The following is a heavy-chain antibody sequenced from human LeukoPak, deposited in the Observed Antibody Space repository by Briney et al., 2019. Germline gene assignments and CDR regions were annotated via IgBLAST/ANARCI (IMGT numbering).Heavy chain of an antibody. V-gene: IGHV1-69*13. D-gene: IGHD3-22*01. CDR2: IIPIFGTA. Sequence: ASVKVSCKASGGTFSSYGISWVRQAPGQGLEWMGGIIPIFGTANYAQKFQGRVTITADESTSTAYMELSSLRSEDTAVYYCARDQRAFVDYYDSSGYYYWGQGTLVTVSS. CDR3: ARDQRAFVDYYDSSGYYY. J-gene: IGHJ4*02. CDR1: GGTFSSYG.